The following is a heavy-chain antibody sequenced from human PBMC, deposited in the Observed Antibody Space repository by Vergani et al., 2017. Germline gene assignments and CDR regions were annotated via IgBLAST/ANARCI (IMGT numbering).Heavy chain of an antibody. D-gene: IGHD4-17*01. V-gene: IGHV4-59*01. Sequence: QVQLQESGPGLVKPSETLSLTCTVSGGSISSYYWSWIRQPPGKGLEWIGYIYYSGSTNYNPSLKSRVTISVDTSKNQFSLKLSSVTAADKAVYYCARASDYGDYFGYWGQGTLVTVSS. CDR2: IYYSGST. CDR1: GGSISSYY. J-gene: IGHJ4*02. CDR3: ARASDYGDYFGY.